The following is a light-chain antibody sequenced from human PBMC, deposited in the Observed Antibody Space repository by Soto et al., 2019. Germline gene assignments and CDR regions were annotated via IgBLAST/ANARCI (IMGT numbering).Light chain of an antibody. J-gene: IGKJ3*01. CDR3: QQYGSSPPLT. CDR2: RAS. Sequence: EIVLTQSPGTLSLSPGERATLSCRASQSVGSDYLAWYRQRPGQAPSLLIYRASNRAAGVPDRFSGSGSGTDFTLTITSLEPEDFAMYYCQQYGSSPPLTFGPGTKVYIQ. V-gene: IGKV3-20*01. CDR1: QSVGSDY.